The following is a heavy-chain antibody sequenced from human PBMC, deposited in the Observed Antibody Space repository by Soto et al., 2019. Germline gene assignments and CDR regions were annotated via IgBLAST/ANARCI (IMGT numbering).Heavy chain of an antibody. J-gene: IGHJ5*02. CDR3: AREVGPTGTNWFDP. V-gene: IGHV3-9*01. Sequence: GGSLRLSCAASGFTFDDYAMHWVRQAPGKGLEWVSGISWNSGSIGYADSVKGRFTISRDNSKNTLYLQMNSLRAEDTAVYYCAREVGPTGTNWFDPWGQGTLVTVSS. CDR2: ISWNSGSI. CDR1: GFTFDDYA. D-gene: IGHD4-4*01.